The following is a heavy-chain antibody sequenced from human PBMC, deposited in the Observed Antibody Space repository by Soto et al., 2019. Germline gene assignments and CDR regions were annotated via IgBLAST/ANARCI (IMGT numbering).Heavy chain of an antibody. CDR1: GGTFSSYA. CDR3: ARENYFYSSGYYSTDPNWFDP. CDR2: IIPIFGTA. V-gene: IGHV1-69*13. D-gene: IGHD3-22*01. Sequence: SVKVSCKASGGTFSSYAISWVRQAPGQGLEWMGGIIPIFGTANYAQKFQGRVTITADESTSTAYMELSRLRSEDTAVYYCARENYFYSSGYYSTDPNWFDPWGQGPLVTVSS. J-gene: IGHJ5*02.